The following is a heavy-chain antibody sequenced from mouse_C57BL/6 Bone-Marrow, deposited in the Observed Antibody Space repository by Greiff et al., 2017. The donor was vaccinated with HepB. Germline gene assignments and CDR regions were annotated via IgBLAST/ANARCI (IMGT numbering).Heavy chain of an antibody. Sequence: EVKVVESGGGLVKPGGSLKLSCAASGFTFSSYAMSWVRQTPEKRLEWVATISDGGSYTYYPDNVKGRFTISRDNAKNNLYLQMSHLKSEDTAMYYCARDRGRACYWYFDVWGTGTTVTVSS. CDR1: GFTFSSYA. CDR3: ARDRGRACYWYFDV. J-gene: IGHJ1*03. V-gene: IGHV5-4*01. CDR2: ISDGGSYT. D-gene: IGHD1-1*01.